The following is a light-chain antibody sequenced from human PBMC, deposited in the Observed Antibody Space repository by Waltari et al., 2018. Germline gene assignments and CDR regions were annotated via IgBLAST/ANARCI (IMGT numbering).Light chain of an antibody. CDR1: QTIITW. CDR3: QQYNTDPWT. J-gene: IGKJ1*01. V-gene: IGKV1-5*01. CDR2: DAS. Sequence: DIQMPQSPSPPSASVGDTVTITCRASQTIITWLAWYQQKPGKAPKLLIYDASTLESGVPSRFSGSGSGTEFTLTISSLQPLDFAVYYCQQYNTDPWTFGQGTQVEI.